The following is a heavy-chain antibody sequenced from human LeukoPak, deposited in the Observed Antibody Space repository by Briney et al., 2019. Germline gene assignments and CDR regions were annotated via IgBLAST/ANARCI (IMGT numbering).Heavy chain of an antibody. J-gene: IGHJ6*03. CDR3: ARDGIVATISTYYYYMDV. CDR1: GYTFTSYD. CDR2: MNPNSGNT. Sequence: GASVKVSCKASGYTFTSYDINWVRQATGQGLEWMRWMNPNSGNTGYAQKFQVRVTMTRNTSISTAYMELSSLRSEDTAVYYCARDGIVATISTYYYYMDVWGKGTTVTVSS. D-gene: IGHD5-12*01. V-gene: IGHV1-8*01.